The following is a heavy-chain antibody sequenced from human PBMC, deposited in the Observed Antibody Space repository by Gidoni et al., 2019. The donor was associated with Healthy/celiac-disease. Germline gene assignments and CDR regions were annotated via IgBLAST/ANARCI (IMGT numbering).Heavy chain of an antibody. Sequence: QVQLVQSGAVVKKPGASVKVSCTASGYTFTAYYMHWGRQAPGQGLEWMGWINPNSGGTNYAQKFQGRVTMTRDTSISTAYMELSRLRSDDTAVYYCARVKSDFWSGPLPGDAFDIWGQGTMVTVSS. D-gene: IGHD3-3*01. CDR3: ARVKSDFWSGPLPGDAFDI. V-gene: IGHV1-2*02. CDR2: INPNSGGT. J-gene: IGHJ3*02. CDR1: GYTFTAYY.